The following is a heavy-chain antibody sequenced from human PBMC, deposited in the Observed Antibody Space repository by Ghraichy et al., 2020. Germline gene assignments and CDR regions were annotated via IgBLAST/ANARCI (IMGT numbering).Heavy chain of an antibody. V-gene: IGHV3-72*01. CDR1: GFIFSDHY. CDR3: ARGRDSFDY. CDR2: SRNKEHRFST. Sequence: GESLNISCAIYGFIFSDHYMDWFRQAPGEGLEWVGRSRNKEHRFSTEYAASVRGRFAIGRDESKNSLYLKMNSLKTEDTAVYYCARGRDSFDYWGQGTLVTVSS. J-gene: IGHJ4*02. D-gene: IGHD5-24*01.